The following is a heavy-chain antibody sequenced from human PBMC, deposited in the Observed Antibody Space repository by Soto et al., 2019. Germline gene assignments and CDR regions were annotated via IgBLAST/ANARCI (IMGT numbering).Heavy chain of an antibody. CDR1: GFTVSNNY. CDR2: IYSGGYT. D-gene: IGHD3-16*01. J-gene: IGHJ4*02. CDR3: APEGGGGGY. Sequence: EVQLVESGGGLIQPGGSLRLSCAVSGFTVSNNYMSWVRQAPGKGLEGVSVIYSGGYTAYGDSVKGRFTISRDNSKNTLFPQMNLRRAADTGFFSCAPEGGGGGYWGQGTLVTVSS. V-gene: IGHV3-53*01.